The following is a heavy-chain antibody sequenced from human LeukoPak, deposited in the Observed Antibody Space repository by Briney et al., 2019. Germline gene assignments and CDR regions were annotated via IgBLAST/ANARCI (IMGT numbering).Heavy chain of an antibody. Sequence: SETLSLTCTVSGGSISSYYWSCAPRPPGRGQEWIGYIYYSGSTNHNPALKSRVTMSVDTSKNQFSLKLSSVTAADTAVYYCVRGGIVGTTARIPLFDYWGQGTLVTVSS. CDR2: IYYSGST. D-gene: IGHD1-26*01. CDR1: GGSISSYY. V-gene: IGHV4-59*01. J-gene: IGHJ4*02. CDR3: VRGGIVGTTARIPLFDY.